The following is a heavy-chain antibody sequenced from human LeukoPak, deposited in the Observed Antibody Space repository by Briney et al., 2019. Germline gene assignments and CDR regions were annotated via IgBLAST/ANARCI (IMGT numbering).Heavy chain of an antibody. CDR1: GYSFTTYW. CDR3: ARVREGRQLVPADAFDI. CDR2: IYPGDSDT. V-gene: IGHV5-51*01. D-gene: IGHD6-6*01. J-gene: IGHJ3*02. Sequence: GESLKISCKGSGYSFTTYWIGWVRQMPGKGLEWMGIIYPGDSDTRYSPSFQGQVTISADKSISTAYLQWSSLKASDTAMYYCARVREGRQLVPADAFDIWGQGTMVTVSS.